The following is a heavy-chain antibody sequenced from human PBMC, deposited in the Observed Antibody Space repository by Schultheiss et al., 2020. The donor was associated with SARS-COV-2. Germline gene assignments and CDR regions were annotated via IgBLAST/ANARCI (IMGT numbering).Heavy chain of an antibody. D-gene: IGHD6-13*01. V-gene: IGHV1-46*01. Sequence: ASVKVSCKASGYTFISYFMHWVRQAPGQGLEWMGIINPSDGRTTYAQKFQGRVTMTRDTSTRTVYMELSSLRSEDTAVYFCARADSGRQDSSWTCFDYWGQGCLVTVSS. CDR1: GYTFISYF. J-gene: IGHJ4*02. CDR3: ARADSGRQDSSWTCFDY. CDR2: INPSDGRT.